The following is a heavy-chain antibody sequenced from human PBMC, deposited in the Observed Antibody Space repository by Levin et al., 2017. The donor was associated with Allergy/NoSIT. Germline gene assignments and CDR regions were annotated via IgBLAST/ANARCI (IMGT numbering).Heavy chain of an antibody. J-gene: IGHJ4*02. CDR2: INPNSGGT. Sequence: ASVKVSCKASGYTFTGYYMHWVRQAPGQGLEWMGWINPNSGGTNYAQKFQGRVTMTRDTSISTAYMELSRLRSDDTAVYYCARDMGIVVAEYYFDYWGQGTLVTVSS. V-gene: IGHV1-2*02. CDR3: ARDMGIVVAEYYFDY. D-gene: IGHD3-22*01. CDR1: GYTFTGYY.